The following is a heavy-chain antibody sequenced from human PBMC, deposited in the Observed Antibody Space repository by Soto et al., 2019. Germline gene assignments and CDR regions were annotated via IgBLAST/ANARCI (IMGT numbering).Heavy chain of an antibody. CDR1: GGSISSGDYF. D-gene: IGHD3-3*01. J-gene: IGHJ4*02. Sequence: QVRLQESGPGLVKPSQTLSLTCTVSGGSISSGDYFWSWVRQPPGKGLEWIGYIYYTGSTSYNPSLKSRITMSVDTSKNQFSLKVSSVTAADTAVYFCARGDGYYRLYDYWGQGTLVTVSS. CDR2: IYYTGST. V-gene: IGHV4-30-4*01. CDR3: ARGDGYYRLYDY.